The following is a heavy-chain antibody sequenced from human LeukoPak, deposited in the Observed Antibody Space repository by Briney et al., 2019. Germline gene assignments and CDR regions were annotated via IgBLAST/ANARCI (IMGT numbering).Heavy chain of an antibody. CDR3: ARHSCSSTSCYRGFYYYYYMDV. V-gene: IGHV4-4*09. Sequence: SQTLSLTCTVSGGSLSSYYWSWIRQPPGKGLEWIWYIYTSGSTSYNPSHKSRVTISVDTYKNQFSLKLSSVTAADTAVYYCARHSCSSTSCYRGFYYYYYMDVWGKGTTVTVSS. CDR1: GGSLSSYY. J-gene: IGHJ6*03. D-gene: IGHD2-2*01. CDR2: IYTSGST.